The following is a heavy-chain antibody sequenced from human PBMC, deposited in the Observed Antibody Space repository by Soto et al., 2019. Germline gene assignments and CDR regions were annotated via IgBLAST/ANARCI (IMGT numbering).Heavy chain of an antibody. CDR2: ISSSSSYI. CDR3: ARGRDYGDYSPAFDI. CDR1: GFTFGSYS. V-gene: IGHV3-21*01. Sequence: EVQLVESGGGLVKPGGSLRLSCAASGFTFGSYSMNWVRQAPGKGLEWVSSISSSSSYIYYADSVKGRFTISRDNAKNSLYLQMNSLRAEDTAVYYCARGRDYGDYSPAFDIWGQGTMVTVSS. D-gene: IGHD4-17*01. J-gene: IGHJ3*02.